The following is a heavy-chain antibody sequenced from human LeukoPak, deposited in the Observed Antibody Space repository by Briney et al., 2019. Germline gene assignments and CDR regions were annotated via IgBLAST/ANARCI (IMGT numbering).Heavy chain of an antibody. V-gene: IGHV5-51*01. CDR3: ARPGYCSGGSCYIDY. Sequence: GESLKISCKASGYSFTSYWIGCVRQMPGKGLEWMGIIYPGDSDTRYSPSFQGQVTISADTSISTAYLQWSSLTAADTAMYYCARPGYCSGGSCYIDYWGQGTLVTVSS. J-gene: IGHJ4*02. CDR2: IYPGDSDT. CDR1: GYSFTSYW. D-gene: IGHD2-15*01.